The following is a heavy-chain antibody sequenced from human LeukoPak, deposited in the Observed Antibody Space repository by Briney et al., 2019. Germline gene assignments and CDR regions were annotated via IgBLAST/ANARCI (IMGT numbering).Heavy chain of an antibody. CDR1: GYTFTTYY. V-gene: IGHV1-46*01. CDR2: INPSGGST. CDR3: ATAYDSSGYYFDH. D-gene: IGHD3-22*01. Sequence: ASVKVSCKASGYTFTTYYMNWVRQAPGQGLEWMGIINPSGGSTSYAQKFQGRVTMTRDTSTSTVYMELSSLRSEDTAVYYCATAYDSSGYYFDHWGQGTLVTVSS. J-gene: IGHJ4*02.